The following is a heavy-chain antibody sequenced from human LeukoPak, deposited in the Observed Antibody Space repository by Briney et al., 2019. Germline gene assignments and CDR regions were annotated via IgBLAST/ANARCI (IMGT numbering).Heavy chain of an antibody. CDR2: ISYDGSNK. CDR3: ASLVPYSSSWGYFDY. J-gene: IGHJ4*02. V-gene: IGHV3-30*04. Sequence: GGSLRLSCAASGFTFSSYAMHWVRQAPGKGLEWVAVISYDGSNKYYADSVKGRFTISRDNAKNSLYLQMNSLRAEDTAVYYCASLVPYSSSWGYFDYWGQGTLVTVSS. D-gene: IGHD6-13*01. CDR1: GFTFSSYA.